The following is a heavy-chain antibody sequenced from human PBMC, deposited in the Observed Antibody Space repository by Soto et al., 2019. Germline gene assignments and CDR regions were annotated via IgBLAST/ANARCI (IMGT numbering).Heavy chain of an antibody. CDR2: IGTAGDT. D-gene: IGHD3-22*01. Sequence: PGGSLRLSCAASGFTFSSYDMHWVRQATGKGLEWVSAIGTAGDTYYPGSVKGRFTISRENAKNSLYLQMNSLRAGDTAVYYCARDRRIYYDSSGYYTPYYYGMDVWGQGTTVTVSS. V-gene: IGHV3-13*04. J-gene: IGHJ6*02. CDR1: GFTFSSYD. CDR3: ARDRRIYYDSSGYYTPYYYGMDV.